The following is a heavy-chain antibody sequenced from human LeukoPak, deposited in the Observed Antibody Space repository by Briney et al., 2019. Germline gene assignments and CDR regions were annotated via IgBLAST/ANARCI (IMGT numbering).Heavy chain of an antibody. Sequence: SQTLSLTCAVSGGSISSGGYSWSWIRQPPGKGLEWIGYIYYSGSTNYNPSLKSRVTISVDTSKNQFSLKLSSVTAADTAVYYCARDEGSGYFDYWGQGTLVTVSS. CDR1: GGSISSGGYS. D-gene: IGHD6-19*01. CDR2: IYYSGST. V-gene: IGHV4-30-4*07. J-gene: IGHJ4*02. CDR3: ARDEGSGYFDY.